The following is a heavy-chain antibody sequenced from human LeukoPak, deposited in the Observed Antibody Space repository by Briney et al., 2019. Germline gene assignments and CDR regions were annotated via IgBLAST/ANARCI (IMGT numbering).Heavy chain of an antibody. CDR2: VYYTGRT. CDR3: ATTPHYEGGGFDI. V-gene: IGHV4-39*01. Sequence: SETLSLTCTVSADSIRTSNYYWGWIRQPPGKGLEWIGSVYYTGRTYDNPSLKSRVTISVDTSKNQFSLKLNSVTAADTAVYYCATTPHYEGGGFDIWGQGTMVTVSS. CDR1: ADSIRTSNYY. D-gene: IGHD3-16*01. J-gene: IGHJ3*02.